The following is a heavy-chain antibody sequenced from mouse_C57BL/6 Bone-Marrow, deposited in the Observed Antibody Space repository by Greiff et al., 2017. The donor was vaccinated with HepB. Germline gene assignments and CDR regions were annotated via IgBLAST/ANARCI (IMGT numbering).Heavy chain of an antibody. CDR3: ARGGGSWFAY. CDR1: GYTFTSYW. Sequence: QVQLKQPGAELVKPGASVKMSCKASGYTFTSYWITWVKQRPGQGLEWIGDIYPGSGSTNYNEKFNSKATLTVDTSSSPAYVQLSSLTSEDSAVYYCARGGGSWFAYWGQGTLVTVSA. V-gene: IGHV1-55*01. J-gene: IGHJ3*01. D-gene: IGHD3-1*01. CDR2: IYPGSGST.